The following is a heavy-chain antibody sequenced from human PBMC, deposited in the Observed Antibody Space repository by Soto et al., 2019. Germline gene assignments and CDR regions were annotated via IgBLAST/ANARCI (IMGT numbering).Heavy chain of an antibody. J-gene: IGHJ4*02. CDR3: ARQGDGSESPTFISFDY. D-gene: IGHD3-10*01. V-gene: IGHV4-39*01. Sequence: SETLSLTCTVSGGSISGSSYHWGWIRQPPGKGLEWIGSVYYSGSTYYSPSLKSRVTISVDTSKSQFFLSLNYVTAADTAVYYCARQGDGSESPTFISFDYWGPGILVTVS. CDR1: GGSISGSSYH. CDR2: VYYSGST.